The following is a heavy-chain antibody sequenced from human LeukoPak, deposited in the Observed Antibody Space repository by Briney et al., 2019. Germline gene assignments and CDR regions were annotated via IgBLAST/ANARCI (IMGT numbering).Heavy chain of an antibody. J-gene: IGHJ4*02. D-gene: IGHD1-1*01. CDR2: ITWNSGET. CDR3: AKNEGSSRAFAD. CDR1: GFTFDDYA. V-gene: IGHV3-9*01. Sequence: GWSLGLSCAASGFTFDDYAMHWVRQAPGKGLEWVSGITWNSGETAYADSVRGRFTIARDNAKNSLYLQMNSLKADDTALYYCAKNEGSSRAFADWGQGTLVTVSS.